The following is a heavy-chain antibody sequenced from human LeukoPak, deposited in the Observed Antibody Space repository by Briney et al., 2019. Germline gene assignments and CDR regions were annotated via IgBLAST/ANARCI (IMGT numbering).Heavy chain of an antibody. J-gene: IGHJ3*02. CDR2: IYTSGST. D-gene: IGHD6-6*01. V-gene: IGHV4-61*02. CDR1: GGSISSGSYY. CDR3: ARVGIAARGDAFDI. Sequence: SETLSLTCTVSGGSISSGSYYWSWIRQPAGKGLEWIGRIYTSGSTNYNPSLKSRVTISVDTSKNQFSLKLSSLTAADTAVYYCARVGIAARGDAFDIWGQGTMVTVSS.